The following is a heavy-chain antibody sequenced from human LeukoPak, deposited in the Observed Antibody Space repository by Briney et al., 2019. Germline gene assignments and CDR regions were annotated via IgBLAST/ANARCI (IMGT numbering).Heavy chain of an antibody. V-gene: IGHV4-59*08. CDR3: ARARASIAAPNDY. J-gene: IGHJ4*02. D-gene: IGHD6-6*01. Sequence: SETLSLTCTVSGGSISSFYWNWIRQSPGEGLEWIGYIYYTGSSNYNPSLNSRVAISVDTSKNQFSLKLSSVTAADTAVYYCARARASIAAPNDYWGQGTLVTVSS. CDR2: IYYTGSS. CDR1: GGSISSFY.